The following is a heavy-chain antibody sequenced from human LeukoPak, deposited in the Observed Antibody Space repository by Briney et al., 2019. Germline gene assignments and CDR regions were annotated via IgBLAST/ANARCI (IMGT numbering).Heavy chain of an antibody. CDR1: GFFFGAYA. Sequence: GGSLRLSCTTSGFFFGAYAMSWFRQAPGKGLEWVGFIRSKTYGGAIEYAASVKGRFTISRDDSKGIAYLQTNSLKTEDTAVYYCARDQLGGDPDDYYYYYMDVWGKGTTVTVSS. J-gene: IGHJ6*03. CDR2: IRSKTYGGAI. D-gene: IGHD4-17*01. CDR3: ARDQLGGDPDDYYYYYMDV. V-gene: IGHV3-49*03.